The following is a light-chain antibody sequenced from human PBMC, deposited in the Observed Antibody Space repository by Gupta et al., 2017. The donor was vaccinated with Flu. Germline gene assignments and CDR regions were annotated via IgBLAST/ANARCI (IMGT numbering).Light chain of an antibody. J-gene: IGKJ2*03. CDR1: QSVNSNF. Sequence: EIVLTQSPGTVSLSPGETVTLSCRASQSVNSNFLAWYQQKPGQAPRLLIYGASSRATGIPDRFSGSGSGTDFTLTISSLEPEDFAVYYCQQYESSPYSFGQGTRLDI. CDR3: QQYESSPYS. CDR2: GAS. V-gene: IGKV3-20*01.